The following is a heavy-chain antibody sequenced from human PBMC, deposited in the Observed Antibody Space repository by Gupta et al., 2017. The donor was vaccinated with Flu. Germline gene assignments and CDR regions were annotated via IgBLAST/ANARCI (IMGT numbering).Heavy chain of an antibody. Sequence: QVQLQESGPGLVKPSETLSLTCTVSGGSISSYYWSWIRRPPGKRLEWIGYIYYSGSTNYTPSLKSRVTISVDTSKNQFSLKLSSVTAADTAIYYCARRAYTSGWYPLDYWGQGTMVTVSS. D-gene: IGHD6-19*01. CDR1: GGSISSYY. V-gene: IGHV4-59*08. CDR2: IYYSGST. J-gene: IGHJ4*02. CDR3: ARRAYTSGWYPLDY.